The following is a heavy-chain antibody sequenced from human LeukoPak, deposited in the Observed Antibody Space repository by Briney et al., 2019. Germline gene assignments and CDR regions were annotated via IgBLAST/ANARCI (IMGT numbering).Heavy chain of an antibody. CDR3: ARSFTSRGGPSPLRY. CDR1: GYTFTGYY. J-gene: IGHJ4*02. Sequence: GASVKVSCKASGYTFTGYYMHWVRQAPGQGLEWMGWINPNSGGTNYAQKFQGRVTMTRDTSISTAYMELSRLRSDDTAVYYCARSFTSRGGPSPLRYWGQGTLVTVSS. CDR2: INPNSGGT. D-gene: IGHD3-10*01. V-gene: IGHV1-2*02.